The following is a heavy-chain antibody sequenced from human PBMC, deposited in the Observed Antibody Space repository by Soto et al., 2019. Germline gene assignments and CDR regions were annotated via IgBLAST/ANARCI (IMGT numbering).Heavy chain of an antibody. CDR3: ARHTARYCSSTSCYGLYYYYYMDV. Sequence: SETLSLTCTVSGGSISSSSYYWGWIRQPPGKGLEWIGSIYYSGGTYYNPSLKSRVTISVDTSKNQFSLKLSSVTAADTAVYYCARHTARYCSSTSCYGLYYYYYMDVWGKGTTVTVSS. CDR2: IYYSGGT. CDR1: GGSISSSSYY. J-gene: IGHJ6*03. D-gene: IGHD2-2*01. V-gene: IGHV4-39*01.